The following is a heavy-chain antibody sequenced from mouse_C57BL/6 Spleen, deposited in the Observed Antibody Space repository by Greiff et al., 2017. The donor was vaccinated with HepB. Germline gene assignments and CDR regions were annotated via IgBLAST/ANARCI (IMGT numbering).Heavy chain of an antibody. CDR2: IHPNSGST. CDR3: ARNYYGSSYVYWYFDV. D-gene: IGHD1-1*01. CDR1: GYTFTSYW. J-gene: IGHJ1*03. Sequence: QVQLQQPGAELVKPGASVKLSCKASGYTFTSYWMHWVKQRPGQGLEWIGMIHPNSGSTNYNEKFKSKATLTVDKSSSTAYMQLSSLTSEDSAVYYCARNYYGSSYVYWYFDVWGTGTTVTVSS. V-gene: IGHV1-64*01.